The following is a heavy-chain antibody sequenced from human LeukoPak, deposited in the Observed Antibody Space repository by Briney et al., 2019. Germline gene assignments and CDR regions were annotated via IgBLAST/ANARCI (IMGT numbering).Heavy chain of an antibody. CDR1: GFVFSNFD. J-gene: IGHJ4*02. D-gene: IGHD6-6*01. V-gene: IGHV3-13*01. CDR3: AKGSEYSYFDY. CDR2: ILVAGDT. Sequence: GGSLRLSCAASGFVFSNFDMHWVRQSTGKGLEWVAGILVAGDTHYADSVKGRFTISRENGKSSVYLQMNSLRAEDTAVYYCAKGSEYSYFDYWGQGTLVTVSS.